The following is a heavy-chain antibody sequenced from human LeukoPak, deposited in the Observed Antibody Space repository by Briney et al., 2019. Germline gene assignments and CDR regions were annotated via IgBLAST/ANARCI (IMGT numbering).Heavy chain of an antibody. V-gene: IGHV1-8*01. CDR2: MNPNSGNT. D-gene: IGHD2-2*01. J-gene: IGHJ4*02. CDR1: GYTFTSYD. Sequence: VASVKVSCKASGYTFTSYDINWVRQATGQGLEWKGWMNPNSGNTGYAQKFQGRVTMTRNTSISTAYMELSSLRSEDTAVYYCARAPDPLGYCSSTSCNEPDYWGQGTLVTVSS. CDR3: ARAPDPLGYCSSTSCNEPDY.